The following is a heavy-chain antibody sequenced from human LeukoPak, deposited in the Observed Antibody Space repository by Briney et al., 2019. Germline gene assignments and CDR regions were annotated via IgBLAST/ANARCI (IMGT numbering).Heavy chain of an antibody. CDR3: ARHCSSTSCYTVPNYYYYYGMDV. D-gene: IGHD2-2*02. CDR1: GGSISSGGYY. Sequence: SETLSLTCTVSGGSISSGGYYWSWIRQHPGKGLEWIGYIYYSGSTYYNPSLKSRVTISVDTSKNQFSLKLSSVTAADTAVYYCARHCSSTSCYTVPNYYYYYGMDVWGQGTTVTVSS. CDR2: IYYSGST. V-gene: IGHV4-31*03. J-gene: IGHJ6*02.